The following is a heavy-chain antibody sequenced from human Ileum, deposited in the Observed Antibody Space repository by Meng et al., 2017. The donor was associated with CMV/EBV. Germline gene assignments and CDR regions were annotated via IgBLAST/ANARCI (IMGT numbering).Heavy chain of an antibody. J-gene: IGHJ4*02. D-gene: IGHD2/OR15-2a*01. Sequence: QVQLQQVGAGLVRPSETLSLNCTVSAGSFSGYLWTWIRQSPGKGLEWIGDINIFGKTNYNPSLQSRVAISVDTSNNQFSLQLSSVTAADTAVFYCARGHGILYYFDYWAQGTLVTVAS. CDR1: AGSFSGYL. CDR2: INIFGKT. CDR3: ARGHGILYYFDY. V-gene: IGHV4-34*01.